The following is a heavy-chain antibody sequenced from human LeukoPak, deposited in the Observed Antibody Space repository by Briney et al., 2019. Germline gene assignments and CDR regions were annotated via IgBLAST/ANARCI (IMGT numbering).Heavy chain of an antibody. J-gene: IGHJ3*02. D-gene: IGHD1-26*01. CDR2: ISSSSSYI. Sequence: GGSLRPSCAASGFTFSSYSMNWVRQAPGKGLEWVSSISSSSSYIYYADSVKGRFTISRDNAKNSLYLQMNSLRAEDTAVYYCARDASSGASGGAFDIWGQGTMVTVSS. CDR1: GFTFSSYS. V-gene: IGHV3-21*03. CDR3: ARDASSGASGGAFDI.